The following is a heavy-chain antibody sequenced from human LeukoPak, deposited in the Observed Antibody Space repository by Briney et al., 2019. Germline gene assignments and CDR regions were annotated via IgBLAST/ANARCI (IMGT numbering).Heavy chain of an antibody. CDR3: ALYTNYYYGMDV. D-gene: IGHD2-2*02. V-gene: IGHV1-18*01. Sequence: ASVKVSCKASGYTFTSYGISWVRQAPGQGLEWMGWISAYNGNTNYAQKLQGRVTMTTDTSTSTAYMEPRSLRSDDTAVYYCALYTNYYYGMDVWGQGTTVTVSS. CDR2: ISAYNGNT. J-gene: IGHJ6*02. CDR1: GYTFTSYG.